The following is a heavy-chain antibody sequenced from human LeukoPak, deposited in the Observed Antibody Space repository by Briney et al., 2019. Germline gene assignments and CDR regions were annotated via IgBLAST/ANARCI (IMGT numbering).Heavy chain of an antibody. Sequence: SETLSLTCTVSGGSISSSSYSWGWIRQPPGKGLEWVGNIYYTGSTYYNPSLKSRVTISVDTSKNQFSLKLSSVTAADTAVYYCARAYSSSSDFDYWGQGTLVTVSS. D-gene: IGHD6-6*01. CDR2: IYYTGST. J-gene: IGHJ4*02. CDR1: GGSISSSSYS. V-gene: IGHV4-39*07. CDR3: ARAYSSSSDFDY.